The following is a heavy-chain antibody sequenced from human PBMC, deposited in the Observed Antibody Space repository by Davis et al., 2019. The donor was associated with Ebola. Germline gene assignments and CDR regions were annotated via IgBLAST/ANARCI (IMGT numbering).Heavy chain of an antibody. V-gene: IGHV4-59*02. Sequence: GDVVIGYYVQGTDPPPVGGVAWRGSVYYSGTTIYIHFLKSRVTISVDTSKNQFSLKLSSVTAADTAEYYCARVYGDYTEYFDHWAQGTLVTVSS. CDR2: VYYSGTT. CDR1: GDVVIGYY. CDR3: ARVYGDYTEYFDH. J-gene: IGHJ4*02. D-gene: IGHD4-17*01.